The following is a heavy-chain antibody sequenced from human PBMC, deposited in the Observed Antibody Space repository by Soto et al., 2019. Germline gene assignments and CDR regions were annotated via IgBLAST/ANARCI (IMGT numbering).Heavy chain of an antibody. CDR2: VSYDGSNK. CDR3: ASSEPILL. Sequence: QVQLVESGGGVVQPGRSLRLSCAASGFTFSSYAMHWVRQAPGKGLEWVAVVSYDGSNKYYADSVKGRFTISRDNSKNTLYLQMNSLRAEDTAVYYCASSEPILLWGQGTLVTVSS. V-gene: IGHV3-30-3*01. D-gene: IGHD3-10*01. J-gene: IGHJ4*02. CDR1: GFTFSSYA.